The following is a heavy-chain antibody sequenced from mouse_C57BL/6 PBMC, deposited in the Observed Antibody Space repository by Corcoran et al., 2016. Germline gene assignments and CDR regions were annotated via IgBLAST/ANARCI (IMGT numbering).Heavy chain of an antibody. D-gene: IGHD2-5*01. CDR3: ARGDYSNYVKAMDY. CDR2: INPNNGGT. V-gene: IGHV1-26*01. Sequence: EVQLQQSGPELVKPGASVKISCKASGYTFTDYYMNWVKQSHGKSLEWIGDINPNNGGTSYNQKFKGKATLTVDKSSGTAYMELRSLTSEDSAVYYCARGDYSNYVKAMDYWGQGTSVTVSS. J-gene: IGHJ4*01. CDR1: GYTFTDYY.